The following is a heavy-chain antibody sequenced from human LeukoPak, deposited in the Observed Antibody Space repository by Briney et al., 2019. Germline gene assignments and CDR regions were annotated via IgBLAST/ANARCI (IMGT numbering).Heavy chain of an antibody. CDR1: GYTLTELS. D-gene: IGHD2-2*02. CDR2: FDPEDGET. Sequence: ASVKVSCKVSGYTLTELSMHWVRQAPGKGLEWMGGFDPEDGETIYAQKFQGRVTMTEDTSTDTAYMELSSLRSEDTAVYYCATPAAAITAVGNWFDPWGQGTLVTVSP. J-gene: IGHJ5*02. V-gene: IGHV1-24*01. CDR3: ATPAAAITAVGNWFDP.